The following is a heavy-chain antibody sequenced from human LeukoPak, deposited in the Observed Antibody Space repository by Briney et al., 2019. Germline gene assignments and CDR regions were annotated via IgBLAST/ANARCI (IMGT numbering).Heavy chain of an antibody. Sequence: GGSLRLSCAASGFTFSSYSMNWVRLAPGKGLEWVSSISSSSSYIYYADSVKGRFTISRDNTKNSLYLQMNSLRAEDTAVYYCARDIGWFGELFSWFDPWGQGTLVTVSS. V-gene: IGHV3-21*01. CDR3: ARDIGWFGELFSWFDP. D-gene: IGHD3-10*01. CDR2: ISSSSSYI. J-gene: IGHJ5*02. CDR1: GFTFSSYS.